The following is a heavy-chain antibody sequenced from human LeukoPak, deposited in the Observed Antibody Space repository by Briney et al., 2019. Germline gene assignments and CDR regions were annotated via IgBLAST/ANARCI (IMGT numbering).Heavy chain of an antibody. D-gene: IGHD2-2*01. Sequence: GGSLRLSCAASGFTFSSYATTWVRQAPGKGLEWVSGISNSGGNTYYADSVKGRFTISRDNSKNTLYLQMNSLRAEDTAVYYCAKVRSTSCYAALDYWGQGTLVIVSS. CDR3: AKVRSTSCYAALDY. V-gene: IGHV3-23*01. CDR2: ISNSGGNT. CDR1: GFTFSSYA. J-gene: IGHJ4*02.